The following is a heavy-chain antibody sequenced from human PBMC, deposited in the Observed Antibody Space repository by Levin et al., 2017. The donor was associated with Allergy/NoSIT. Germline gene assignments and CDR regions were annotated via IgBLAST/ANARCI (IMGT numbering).Heavy chain of an antibody. J-gene: IGHJ4*02. CDR2: ISYDGSNK. CDR1: GFTFSSYG. V-gene: IGHV3-30*18. CDR3: AKGIAAPYFDY. Sequence: GESLKISCAASGFTFSSYGMHWVRQAPGKGLEWVAVISYDGSNKYYADSVKGRFTISRDNSKNTLYLQMNSLRAEDTAVYYCAKGIAAPYFDYWGQGTLVTVSS. D-gene: IGHD6-6*01.